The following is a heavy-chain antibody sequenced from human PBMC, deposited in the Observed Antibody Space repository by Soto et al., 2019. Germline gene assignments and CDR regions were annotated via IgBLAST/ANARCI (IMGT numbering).Heavy chain of an antibody. J-gene: IGHJ4*02. CDR2: IYYTGTA. CDR3: ARQPDDGDYGYYFEF. D-gene: IGHD4-17*01. CDR1: GGSISPYY. V-gene: IGHV4-59*01. Sequence: QVQLLEAGPGLVNPSQTLSLSCAVSGGSISPYYWSWLRQSPGKGLEGLGYIYYTGTADYNPSLENPVTLFVDTSTNRFSLELTSVTAADTAVYYCARQPDDGDYGYYFEFWGPGILVTVSS.